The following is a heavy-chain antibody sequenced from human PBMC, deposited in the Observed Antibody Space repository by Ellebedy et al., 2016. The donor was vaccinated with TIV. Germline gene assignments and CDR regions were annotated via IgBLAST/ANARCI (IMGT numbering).Heavy chain of an antibody. V-gene: IGHV3-23*01. J-gene: IGHJ4*02. CDR2: ISNNADAT. CDR1: GFTFSSHA. CDR3: ARATRVAGSPNSLIDY. Sequence: PGGSLRLSCAAPGFTFSSHAMSWVRQAPGKGLEWVSVISNNADATYYADPVKGRFTISRDNSKNTVYLQMNSLRAEDTALYYCARATRVAGSPNSLIDYWGQGILVTVSS. D-gene: IGHD6-19*01.